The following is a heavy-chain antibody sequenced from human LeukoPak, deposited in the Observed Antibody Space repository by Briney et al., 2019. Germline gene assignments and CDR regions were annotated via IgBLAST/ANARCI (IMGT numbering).Heavy chain of an antibody. CDR3: ARDIEDIVVVPAAYYYYYYMDV. J-gene: IGHJ6*03. V-gene: IGHV3-21*01. D-gene: IGHD2-2*01. CDR1: GFTFSSYS. CDR2: ISSSSSYI. Sequence: PGGSLRLSCAASGFTFSSYSMNWVRQAPGKGLEWVSSISSSSSYIYYADSVKGRFTISRDNAKNSLYLQMNSLRAEDTAVYYCARDIEDIVVVPAAYYYYYYMDVWGKGTTVTVSS.